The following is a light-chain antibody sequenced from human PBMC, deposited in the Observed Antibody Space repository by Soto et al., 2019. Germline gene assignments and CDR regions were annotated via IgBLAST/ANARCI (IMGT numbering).Light chain of an antibody. J-gene: IGLJ1*01. CDR2: DVS. V-gene: IGLV2-14*01. CDR3: SSNTSSSTLV. Sequence: QSVLTQPASVSGSPGQSITISCTGTSSDAGGYNYVSWYQQHPGKAPKLMIYDVSNRPSGVSNRFSGSKSGHTASLTISGLQAEDESDYYCSSNTSSSTLVFGTGTKVTVL. CDR1: SSDAGGYNY.